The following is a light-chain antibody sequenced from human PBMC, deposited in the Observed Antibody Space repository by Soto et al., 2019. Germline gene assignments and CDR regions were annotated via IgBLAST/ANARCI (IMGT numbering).Light chain of an antibody. CDR2: DAS. Sequence: DIQMTQSPSSLSAXXXXXXXXXXQARQDISNYLNWDRQKLGKAPKLLIYDASKLETGVPSRFSGSGSGTDFTFTISSLQPEDIAAYYCQQYSHLITFGQGTRLE. J-gene: IGKJ5*01. CDR3: QQYSHLIT. V-gene: IGKV1-33*01. CDR1: QDISNY.